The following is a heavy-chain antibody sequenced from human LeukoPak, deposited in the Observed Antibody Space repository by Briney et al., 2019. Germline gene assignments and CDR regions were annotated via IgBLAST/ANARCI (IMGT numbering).Heavy chain of an antibody. V-gene: IGHV4-34*01. CDR2: INHSGRT. D-gene: IGHD3-22*01. CDR1: GGSLRGYY. CDR3: ARAGDSSGYADY. J-gene: IGHJ4*02. Sequence: PSETLSLTCAVYGGSLRGYYWSWIRQPPGKGLEWIGEINHSGRTNYNPSLKSRVTISVDTSKNQFSLKLSSVTAADTAVYHCARAGDSSGYADYWGQGSLVTVSS.